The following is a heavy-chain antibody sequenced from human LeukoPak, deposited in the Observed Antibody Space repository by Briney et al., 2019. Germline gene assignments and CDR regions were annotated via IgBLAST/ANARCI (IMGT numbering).Heavy chain of an antibody. CDR2: IKQDGSTK. V-gene: IGHV3-7*01. D-gene: IGHD1-26*01. CDR3: AKDTDGSLDF. Sequence: GGSLRLSCAASGFTFTNSWMAWVRQAPGKGLEWVANIKQDGSTKHYADSLKGRFTISRDNPKNSLYLQMNSLRADDTAVYYCAKDTDGSLDFWGQGILVTVAS. CDR1: GFTFTNSW. J-gene: IGHJ4*02.